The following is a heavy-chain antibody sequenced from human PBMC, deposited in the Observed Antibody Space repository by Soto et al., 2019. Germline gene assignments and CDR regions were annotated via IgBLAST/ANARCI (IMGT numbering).Heavy chain of an antibody. CDR3: ARDYGDYPYYFDY. CDR2: INPNSGGT. D-gene: IGHD4-17*01. Sequence: QVQLVQSGAEVKKPGASVKVSCKASGYTFTGYYMHWVRHAPGQGLAWMGWINPNSGGTNYAQKFQGRVNMTRDTSISTAYMELSRLRSDDTAVYYGARDYGDYPYYFDYWGQGTLVTVSS. CDR1: GYTFTGYY. V-gene: IGHV1-2*02. J-gene: IGHJ4*02.